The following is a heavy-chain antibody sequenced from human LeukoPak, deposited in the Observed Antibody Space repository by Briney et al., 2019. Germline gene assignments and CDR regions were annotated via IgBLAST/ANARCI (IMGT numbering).Heavy chain of an antibody. Sequence: PSETLSLTCTVSGGSISSGSYYWSWIRQPAGKGLEWIGRIYTSGSTNYNPSLKSRVTISVDTSKNQFSLKLSSVTAADTAVYYCARDPTTVTTDPSPGGTKNWGQGTLVTVSS. CDR3: ARDPTTVTTDPSPGGTKN. CDR2: IYTSGST. J-gene: IGHJ4*02. V-gene: IGHV4-61*02. D-gene: IGHD4-17*01. CDR1: GGSISSGSYY.